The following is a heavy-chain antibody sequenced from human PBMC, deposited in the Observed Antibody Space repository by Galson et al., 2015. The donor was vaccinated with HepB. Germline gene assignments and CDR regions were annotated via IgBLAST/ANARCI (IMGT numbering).Heavy chain of an antibody. J-gene: IGHJ4*02. CDR1: GFTFSSYS. Sequence: SLRLSCAASGFTFSSYSMNWVRQAPGKGLEWVSYISSSSSTIYYADSVKGRFTISRDNAKNSLYLQMNSLRAEDTAVYYCAKERSYYDFWSGYSRGIRYFDYWGQGTLVTVSS. V-gene: IGHV3-48*01. D-gene: IGHD3-3*01. CDR2: ISSSSSTI. CDR3: AKERSYYDFWSGYSRGIRYFDY.